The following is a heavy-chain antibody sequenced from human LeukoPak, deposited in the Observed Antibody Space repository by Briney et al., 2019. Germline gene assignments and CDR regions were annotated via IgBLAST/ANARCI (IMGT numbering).Heavy chain of an antibody. D-gene: IGHD3-9*01. CDR2: ISAYNGNT. V-gene: IGHV1-18*01. Sequence: ASVKVSCKASGYTFTSYGISWVRQAPGQGLEWMGWISAYNGNTNYAQKLQDRVTMTTDTSTSTAYMELRSLRSDDTAVYYCARAAEDYYDILTGYGDYWGQGTLVTVSS. CDR1: GYTFTSYG. CDR3: ARAAEDYYDILTGYGDY. J-gene: IGHJ4*02.